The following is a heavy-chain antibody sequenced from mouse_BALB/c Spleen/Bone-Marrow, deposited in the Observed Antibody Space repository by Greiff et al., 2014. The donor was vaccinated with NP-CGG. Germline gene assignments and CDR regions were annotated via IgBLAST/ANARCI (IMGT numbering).Heavy chain of an antibody. V-gene: IGHV1-74*01. Sequence: VQVVESGAELVRPGAAVNLSCKASGYTFTSYWMNWVKQRPEQGLEWIGRIDPYDSETHYNQKFKDKAILTVDKSSSTAYMQLSSLTSEDSAVYYCARWDHFHWYFDVWGAGTTVTVSS. CDR2: IDPYDSET. CDR3: ARWDHFHWYFDV. D-gene: IGHD1-2*01. CDR1: GYTFTSYW. J-gene: IGHJ1*01.